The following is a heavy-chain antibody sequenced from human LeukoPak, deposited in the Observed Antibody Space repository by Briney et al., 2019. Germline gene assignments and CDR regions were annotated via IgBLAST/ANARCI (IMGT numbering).Heavy chain of an antibody. J-gene: IGHJ4*02. Sequence: GGSLRLSCAASGFTFSNYWMSWVRLAPGKGLEWVANIRQDGSEKYYVDSVEGRFTISRDNAKNLLSLQMNSLRAEDTAVYHCARVFIVGSRSVFDFWGQGTLVTVSS. CDR3: ARVFIVGSRSVFDF. CDR1: GFTFSNYW. D-gene: IGHD2-21*01. V-gene: IGHV3-7*01. CDR2: IRQDGSEK.